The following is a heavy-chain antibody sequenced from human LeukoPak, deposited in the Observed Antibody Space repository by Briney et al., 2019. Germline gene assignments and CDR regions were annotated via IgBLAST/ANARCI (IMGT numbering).Heavy chain of an antibody. CDR2: ISYDGSTI. CDR3: AKGVGSTGSYFDY. D-gene: IGHD1-26*01. CDR1: GFTFSSYG. J-gene: IGHJ4*02. V-gene: IGHV3-30*18. Sequence: GGSLRLSCAASGFTFSSYGIHWVRQAPGQGLEWVAVISYDGSTIYYADSVKGRFTISGDNSKDTLYLQMNSLRADDTAVYYCAKGVGSTGSYFDYWGQGTLVTVSS.